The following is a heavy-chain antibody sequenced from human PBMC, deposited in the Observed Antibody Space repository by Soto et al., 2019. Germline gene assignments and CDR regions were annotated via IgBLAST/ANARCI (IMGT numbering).Heavy chain of an antibody. Sequence: GGSLRLSFEASGFTFISYGMHWVRQAPGKGLDWVSAISGSGGSTYYADSVKGRFTISRDNSKNTLYLQMNSLRAEDTAVYYCAKVQYCSGGSFYNLLGYYYYTDVRGTGTTVTLFS. J-gene: IGHJ6*03. V-gene: IGHV3-23*01. D-gene: IGHD2-15*01. CDR3: AKVQYCSGGSFYNLLGYYYYTDV. CDR1: GFTFISYG. CDR2: ISGSGGST.